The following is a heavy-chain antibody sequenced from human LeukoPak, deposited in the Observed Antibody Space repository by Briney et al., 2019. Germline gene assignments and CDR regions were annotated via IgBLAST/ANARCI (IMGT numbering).Heavy chain of an antibody. Sequence: SETLSLTCTVSGASISSHYWCWIRQLPGTGLEWIGDIYYRGSTTYNPSLKSRVSISLDTSRNQFSLNLSSVTAADTAVYYCAKLEVGRFDPWGQGTLVTVSS. J-gene: IGHJ5*02. D-gene: IGHD7-27*01. CDR2: IYYRGST. CDR1: GASISSHY. V-gene: IGHV4-59*11. CDR3: AKLEVGRFDP.